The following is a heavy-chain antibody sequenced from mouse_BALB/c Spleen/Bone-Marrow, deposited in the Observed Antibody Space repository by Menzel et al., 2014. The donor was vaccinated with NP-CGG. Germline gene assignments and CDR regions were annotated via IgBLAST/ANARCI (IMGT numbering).Heavy chain of an antibody. Sequence: EVQGVESGGGLVQPGGSLKLSCAASGFTFSSYGMSWVRQTPDKRLELVATINSNGGSTYYPDSVKGRFTISRDNAKKALYLQMSSLKSEHTAMYDGAKYSILRSLYAMDYWGQGTSVTVSS. J-gene: IGHJ4*01. D-gene: IGHD5-1-1*01. CDR3: AKYSILRSLYAMDY. CDR2: INSNGGST. CDR1: GFTFSSYG. V-gene: IGHV5-6-3*01.